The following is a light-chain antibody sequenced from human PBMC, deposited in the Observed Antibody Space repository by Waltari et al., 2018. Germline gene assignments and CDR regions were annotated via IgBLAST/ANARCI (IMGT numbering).Light chain of an antibody. CDR1: DSDVGAYVF. V-gene: IGLV2-14*01. CDR3: SSYTTSSAPGV. J-gene: IGLJ1*01. CDR2: EVS. Sequence: QSALTQPASVSGSPGQSMTISCPGTDSDVGAYVFVSWYQQHPGKAPHLIIYEVSNRPSGISNRFSASKSGNTASLTISGLQAEDEADYYCSSYTTSSAPGVFGTGTRVTVL.